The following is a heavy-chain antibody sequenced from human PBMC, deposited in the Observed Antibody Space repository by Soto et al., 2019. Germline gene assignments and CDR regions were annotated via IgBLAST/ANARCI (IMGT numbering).Heavy chain of an antibody. V-gene: IGHV4-30-2*06. J-gene: IGHJ5*02. Sequence: QLQLRESGAGLVKTSATLSLTCTFAGGSISSGAESWSWIRQSPGKGLEWLGFIYQSGNTYYSPSLQSRVAISRDKSKNQWSLQLRSVTAADTAVNYCVRATSGGGDSACYLSGGFAPWGPGTRVTVSS. CDR2: IYQSGNT. CDR3: VRATSGGGDSACYLSGGFAP. D-gene: IGHD2-21*01. CDR1: GGSISSGAES.